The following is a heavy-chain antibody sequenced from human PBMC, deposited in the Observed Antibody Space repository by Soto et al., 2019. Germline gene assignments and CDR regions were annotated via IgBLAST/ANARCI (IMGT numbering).Heavy chain of an antibody. CDR1: VGTFSSYA. CDR3: ARDDSSSWQNYYGMDV. J-gene: IGHJ6*02. CDR2: LIPIFGTA. D-gene: IGHD6-13*01. V-gene: IGHV1-69*01. Sequence: QVQLVQSGAEVKKPGSSVKVSCKASVGTFSSYAISWVRQAPGQGLEWMGGLIPIFGTANYAQKCQVRVTITADESTSPAYMELSSLRSEDTAVYYCARDDSSSWQNYYGMDVWGQGTTVTVSS.